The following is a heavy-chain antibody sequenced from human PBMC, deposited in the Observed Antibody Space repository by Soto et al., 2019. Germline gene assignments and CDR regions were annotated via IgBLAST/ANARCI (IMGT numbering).Heavy chain of an antibody. V-gene: IGHV3-23*01. D-gene: IGHD2-15*01. Sequence: PGRSLRLSCAASGFTFSSYAMSWVRQAPGKGLEWVSGISGSGDSTYYADSVKGRFTISRDNSKNTLYLQMNSLRAEDTAVYYCASENVVVVAATFDYWGQGTMVTVS. J-gene: IGHJ4*02. CDR2: ISGSGDST. CDR1: GFTFSSYA. CDR3: ASENVVVVAATFDY.